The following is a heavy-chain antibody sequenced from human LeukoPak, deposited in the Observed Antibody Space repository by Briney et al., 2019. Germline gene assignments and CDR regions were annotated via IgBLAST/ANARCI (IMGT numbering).Heavy chain of an antibody. J-gene: IGHJ5*02. V-gene: IGHV7-4-1*02. CDR2: INTNTGNP. D-gene: IGHD6-13*01. CDR1: GYTFTSYA. Sequence: ASVKVSCKASGYTFTSYAMNWVRQAPGQGLEWMGWINTNTGNPTYAQGFTGRFVFSLDTSVSTAYLQISSLKAEDTAVYYCARDGVIAAAGPNWFDPWGQGTLVTVSS. CDR3: ARDGVIAAAGPNWFDP.